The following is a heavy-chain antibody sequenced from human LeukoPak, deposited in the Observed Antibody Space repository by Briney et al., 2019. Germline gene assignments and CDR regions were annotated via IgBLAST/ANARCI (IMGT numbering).Heavy chain of an antibody. CDR3: ASLSLCVGDFDY. CDR2: ISSSGSTI. V-gene: IGHV3-48*03. Sequence: GGSLRLSCAASGFTFSSYEMNWVRQAPGKGLEWVSYISSSGSTIYYADSVKGRFTISRDNAKNSLYLQMNSLRAEDTAVYYCASLSLCVGDFDYWGQGTLVTVSS. CDR1: GFTFSSYE. D-gene: IGHD3-3*01. J-gene: IGHJ4*02.